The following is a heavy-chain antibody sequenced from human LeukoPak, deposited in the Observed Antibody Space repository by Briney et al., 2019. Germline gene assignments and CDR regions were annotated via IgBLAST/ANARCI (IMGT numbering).Heavy chain of an antibody. CDR2: VKSKTDGETA. Sequence: PGGSLRLSCATSGITFSNAWMSWVRQAPGKGPEWVGRVKSKTDGETAEYAAPVKGRFTISRDDSKNTLFLQMNSLKPEDTAVYYCTTGFSSGWYEYYFEYWGQGTLVTVSS. V-gene: IGHV3-15*01. D-gene: IGHD6-19*01. CDR3: TTGFSSGWYEYYFEY. CDR1: GITFSNAW. J-gene: IGHJ4*02.